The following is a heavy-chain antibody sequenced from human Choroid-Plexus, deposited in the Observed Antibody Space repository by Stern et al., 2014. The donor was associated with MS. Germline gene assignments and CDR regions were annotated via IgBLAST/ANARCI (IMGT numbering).Heavy chain of an antibody. D-gene: IGHD2/OR15-2a*01. CDR3: AKDRQYLTYFFDH. J-gene: IGHJ5*02. CDR1: GFTFGSCA. CDR2: VSYDGSNK. Sequence: VQLVQSGGGVVQPGRPLRLSCVASGFTFGSCAMHWVRQAPGKGLEWGAGVSYDGSNKYYADSVKGRFTISRDNSQNTLYMQMSSLRPEDPAVYYCAKDRQYLTYFFDHWGQGSLVTVSS. V-gene: IGHV3-30*18.